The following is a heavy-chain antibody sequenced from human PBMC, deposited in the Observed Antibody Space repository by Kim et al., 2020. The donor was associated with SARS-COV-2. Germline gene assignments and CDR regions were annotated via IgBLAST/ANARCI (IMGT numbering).Heavy chain of an antibody. Sequence: SETLSLTCTVSGASISSSSYYWGWIRQPPGKGLEWIGSMDYSGSTYYNPSLKSRVTISVDTSKNQFSLMKLSSVTAADTAVYYCVRHTSGSGWHVDHWGQGTLVTVSS. J-gene: IGHJ4*02. CDR2: MDYSGST. CDR3: VRHTSGSGWHVDH. D-gene: IGHD6-19*01. CDR1: GASISSSSYY. V-gene: IGHV4-39*01.